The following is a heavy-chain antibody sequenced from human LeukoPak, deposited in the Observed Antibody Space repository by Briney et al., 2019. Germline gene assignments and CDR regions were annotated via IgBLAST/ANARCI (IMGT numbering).Heavy chain of an antibody. Sequence: PGGSLRLSCAASGFTFSGSAMHWVRQASGKGLEWVGRIRSKANGYATAYAASVKGRFTISRDDSKNTAYLQMNSLKTEDTAVYYCTSPVGYCSGGSCYGAFDIWGQGTMVTVSS. J-gene: IGHJ3*02. CDR3: TSPVGYCSGGSCYGAFDI. V-gene: IGHV3-73*01. CDR1: GFTFSGSA. CDR2: IRSKANGYAT. D-gene: IGHD2-15*01.